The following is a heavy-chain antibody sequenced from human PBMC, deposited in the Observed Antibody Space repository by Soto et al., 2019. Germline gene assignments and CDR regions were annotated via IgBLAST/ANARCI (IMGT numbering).Heavy chain of an antibody. V-gene: IGHV3-48*04. CDR2: IRSSGRTI. J-gene: IGHJ4*02. CDR3: ARVGPPSDY. CDR1: GLPFISYS. Sequence: GGSQRLSCASSGLPFISYSTIWIRQAPGKGLEWVSHIRSSGRTIYHADSVKGRFTISRDSAKNSLYLQMNSLRAEDTAVYYCARVGPPSDYWGQGTLVTVSS.